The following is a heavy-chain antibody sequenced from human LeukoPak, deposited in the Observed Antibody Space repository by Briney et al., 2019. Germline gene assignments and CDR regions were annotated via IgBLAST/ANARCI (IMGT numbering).Heavy chain of an antibody. V-gene: IGHV4-34*01. CDR1: GGSFSGYY. CDR3: AGGLRPGDCSSTSCYTYYYYGMDV. CDR2: INHSGST. D-gene: IGHD2-2*02. J-gene: IGHJ6*02. Sequence: SETLSLTCAVYGGSFSGYYWSWIRQPPGKGLEWIGEINHSGSTNLNPSLKSRVTISVDTSKNQFSLKLSSVTAADTAVYYCAGGLRPGDCSSTSCYTYYYYGMDVWGQGTTVTVSS.